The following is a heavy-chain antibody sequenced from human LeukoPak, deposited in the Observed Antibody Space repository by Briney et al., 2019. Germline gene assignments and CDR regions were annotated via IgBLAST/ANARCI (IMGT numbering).Heavy chain of an antibody. Sequence: QTGGSLRLSCAASGFSFSSYWMSWVRQAPGKGLEWVANIKEDGSDKYYVDSVKGRFTISRDNAKNSLYLQMKSLRAEDTAVYYCARDAGLPTNWYFDPWGQGTLVTVSS. J-gene: IGHJ5*02. CDR1: GFSFSSYW. CDR2: IKEDGSDK. CDR3: ARDAGLPTNWYFDP. V-gene: IGHV3-7*01. D-gene: IGHD7-27*01.